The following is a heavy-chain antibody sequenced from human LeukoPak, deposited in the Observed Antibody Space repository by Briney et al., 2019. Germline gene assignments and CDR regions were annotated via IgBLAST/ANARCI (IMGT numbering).Heavy chain of an antibody. CDR3: ARGPRYCSGGSCYPYYFDY. CDR2: INPNSGGT. J-gene: IGHJ4*02. V-gene: IGHV1-2*02. CDR1: GYTFTGYY. Sequence: ASVRVSCKASGYTFTGYYMHWVRQAPGQGLEWMGWINPNSGGTKDAQKFQGRVAMTRDTSISTAYMELSRLRSDDTAVYYCARGPRYCSGGSCYPYYFDYWGQGTLVTVSS. D-gene: IGHD2-15*01.